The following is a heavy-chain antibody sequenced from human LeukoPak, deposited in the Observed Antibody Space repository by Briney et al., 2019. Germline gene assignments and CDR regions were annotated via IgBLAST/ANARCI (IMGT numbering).Heavy chain of an antibody. J-gene: IGHJ4*02. CDR2: ISYDGSNK. CDR1: GFTFSSYG. V-gene: IGHV3-30*03. D-gene: IGHD6-19*01. CDR3: ARDQVAYSSGWYPSPFDY. Sequence: PGGSLRLSCAASGFTFSSYGMHWVRQAPGKGLEWVAVISYDGSNKYYADSVKGRFTISRDNSKNTLYLQMNSLRAEDTAVYYCARDQVAYSSGWYPSPFDYWGQGTLVTVSS.